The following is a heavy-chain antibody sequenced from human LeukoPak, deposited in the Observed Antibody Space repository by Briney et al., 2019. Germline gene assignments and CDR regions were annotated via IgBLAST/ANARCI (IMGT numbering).Heavy chain of an antibody. D-gene: IGHD6-19*01. CDR2: IKQDGSVQ. Sequence: GGSLRLSCAASKFTFSSYWMSWVRQAPGKGLEWVANIKQDGSVQFYMDSLKGRFSVSRDNAKNSLYLQMNSLRAEDTALYYCAKDSRQAQWLALDCWGQGTLVIVSS. CDR1: KFTFSSYW. J-gene: IGHJ4*02. CDR3: AKDSRQAQWLALDC. V-gene: IGHV3-7*03.